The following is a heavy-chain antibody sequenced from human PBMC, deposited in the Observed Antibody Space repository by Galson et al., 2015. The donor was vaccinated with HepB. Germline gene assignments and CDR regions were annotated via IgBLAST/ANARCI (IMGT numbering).Heavy chain of an antibody. V-gene: IGHV5-51*03. CDR2: IYPGDSDT. J-gene: IGHJ3*02. CDR1: GYSFTSYW. Sequence: QSGAEVKKPGESLKISCKGSGYSFTSYWIGWVRQMPGKGLEWMGIIYPGDSDTRYSPSFQGQVTISADKSISTAYLQWSSLKASDTAMYYCARRPNYGDYFANAFDIWGQGTMVTVSS. CDR3: ARRPNYGDYFANAFDI. D-gene: IGHD4-17*01.